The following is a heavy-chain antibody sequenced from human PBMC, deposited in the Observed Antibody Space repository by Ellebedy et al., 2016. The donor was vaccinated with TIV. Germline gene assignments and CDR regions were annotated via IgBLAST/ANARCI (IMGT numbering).Heavy chain of an antibody. J-gene: IGHJ4*02. CDR1: GFSFSDYY. CDR3: TRDLNY. V-gene: IGHV3-11*06. CDR2: ISSSGSDT. Sequence: GESLKISCAASGFSFSDYYMSWIRQVPGTGLEWLSYISSSGSDTNYADSVKGRFTISRDNAKNSLYLQLNSLRAEDTAVYYCTRDLNYWGQGTLVTVSS.